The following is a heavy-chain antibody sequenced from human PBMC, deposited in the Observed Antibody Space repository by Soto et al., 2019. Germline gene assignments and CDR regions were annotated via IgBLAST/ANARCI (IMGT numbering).Heavy chain of an antibody. CDR2: IIPIFGTA. D-gene: IGHD3-9*01. V-gene: IGHV1-69*13. CDR1: GGTFSSYA. J-gene: IGHJ4*02. Sequence: ASVKVSCKASGGTFSSYAISWVRQAPGQGLEWMGGIIPIFGTANYAQKFQGRVTITADESTSTAYMELSSLRSGNTAVYYCARAPDILTGYLDLYYFDYWGQGTLVTVSS. CDR3: ARAPDILTGYLDLYYFDY.